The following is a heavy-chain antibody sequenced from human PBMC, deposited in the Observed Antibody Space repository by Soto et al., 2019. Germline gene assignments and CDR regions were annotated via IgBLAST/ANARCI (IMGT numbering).Heavy chain of an antibody. J-gene: IGHJ6*02. Sequence: GGSLRLSCAASGFTLSSYGMHWVRQAPGKGLEWVAVISYDGSNKYYADSVKGRFTISRDNSKNTLYLQMNSLRAEDTAVYYCAKDHVVHAPHYYYGMDVWGQGNTVTVSS. CDR1: GFTLSSYG. D-gene: IGHD1-1*01. CDR2: ISYDGSNK. CDR3: AKDHVVHAPHYYYGMDV. V-gene: IGHV3-30*18.